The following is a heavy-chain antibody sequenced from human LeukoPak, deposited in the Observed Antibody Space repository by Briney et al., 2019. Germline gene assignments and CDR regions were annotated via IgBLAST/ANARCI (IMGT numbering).Heavy chain of an antibody. V-gene: IGHV1-18*01. J-gene: IGHJ4*02. CDR3: ARDFDWVFDY. D-gene: IGHD3-9*01. CDR1: GYTFTSYG. CDR2: ISGYNGNT. Sequence: GASVKVSCKASGYTFTSYGFSWVRQAPGQGLEWMGWISGYNGNTKYAQELQGRVTMTTDTSTSTAYMGLRSLRSDDTAVYFCARDFDWVFDYWGQGTLVTVSS.